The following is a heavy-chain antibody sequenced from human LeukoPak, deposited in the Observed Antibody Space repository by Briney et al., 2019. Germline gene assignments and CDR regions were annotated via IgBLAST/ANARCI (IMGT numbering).Heavy chain of an antibody. Sequence: PGGSLRLSCAASGFTFSSYAVHWVRQPPGKGLEWIGYIYYSGTTNYNPSLKSRVTISVDTSKNQFSLKLSSVTAADTAVYYCARGVYIAAAQYGYWGQGTLVTVSS. CDR2: IYYSGTT. D-gene: IGHD6-13*01. CDR3: ARGVYIAAAQYGY. J-gene: IGHJ4*02. CDR1: GFTFSSYA. V-gene: IGHV4-59*01.